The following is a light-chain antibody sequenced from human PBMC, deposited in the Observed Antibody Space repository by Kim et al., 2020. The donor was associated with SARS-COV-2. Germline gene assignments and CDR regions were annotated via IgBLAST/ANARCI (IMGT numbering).Light chain of an antibody. J-gene: IGKJ2*03. CDR1: QSLRATY. Sequence: DIVLTQSPDTLSLSAGERATLSCRASQSLRATYVAWCQHRPGQAPRLLIHGASTRATGVPDRFSGSGSETDFTLIIGNLEPEDSAVYYCQKYGPSPPYSFGQGTKVDIK. V-gene: IGKV3-20*01. CDR2: GAS. CDR3: QKYGPSPPYS.